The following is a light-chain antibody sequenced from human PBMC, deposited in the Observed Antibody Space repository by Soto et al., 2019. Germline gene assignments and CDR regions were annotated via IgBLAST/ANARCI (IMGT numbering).Light chain of an antibody. CDR3: QQYGSSSLT. Sequence: EIVLTQSPGTLSLSPGERATLSCRASQSVSSSYLAWYQQKPGQAPRLLIYGASSRATGIPDRFSGSGSGTDFTLTISRLEPEEFAVDYCQQYGSSSLTFGGGTKVEIK. J-gene: IGKJ4*01. CDR2: GAS. CDR1: QSVSSSY. V-gene: IGKV3-20*01.